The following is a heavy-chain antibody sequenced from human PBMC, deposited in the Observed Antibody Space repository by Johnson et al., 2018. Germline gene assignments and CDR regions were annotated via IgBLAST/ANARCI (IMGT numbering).Heavy chain of an antibody. J-gene: IGHJ6*02. Sequence: QWVRQARGQRLEWIGWIVVATGNTNFAQEFQERVTIARDMSTSTAFMELSSLRSEGTAVDYCAAGSTGVTAIPGMDVWGQGTTVTVSS. D-gene: IGHD2-21*02. V-gene: IGHV1-58*01. CDR2: IVVATGNT. CDR3: AAGSTGVTAIPGMDV.